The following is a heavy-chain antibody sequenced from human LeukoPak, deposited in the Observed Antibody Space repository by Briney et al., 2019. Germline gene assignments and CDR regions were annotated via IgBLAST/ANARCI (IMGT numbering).Heavy chain of an antibody. CDR3: AREGEYSSSSGIDY. CDR2: IYTSGST. Sequence: SETLSLTCTVSGGSISSYYWSWIRQPAGKGLEWIGRIYTSGSTNYNPSLKSRVTISVDTSKNQFSLKLSSVTAADTAVYYCAREGEYSSSSGIDYWGQGTLVTVSS. D-gene: IGHD6-6*01. V-gene: IGHV4-4*07. CDR1: GGSISSYY. J-gene: IGHJ4*02.